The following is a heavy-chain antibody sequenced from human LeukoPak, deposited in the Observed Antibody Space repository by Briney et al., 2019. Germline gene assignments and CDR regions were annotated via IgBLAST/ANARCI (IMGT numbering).Heavy chain of an antibody. V-gene: IGHV3-48*03. CDR2: ISSSGSTI. Sequence: GGSLRLSCAASGFTFSSYEMNWVRQAPGKGLEWVSYISSSGSTIYCADSVEGRFTISRDNSKNTLYLQMNSLRAEDTAVYYCAKEGFLAARPLDYWGQGTLVTVSS. D-gene: IGHD6-6*01. J-gene: IGHJ4*02. CDR1: GFTFSSYE. CDR3: AKEGFLAARPLDY.